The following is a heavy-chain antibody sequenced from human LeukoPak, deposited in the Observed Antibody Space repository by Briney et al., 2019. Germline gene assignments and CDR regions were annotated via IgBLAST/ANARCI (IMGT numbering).Heavy chain of an antibody. CDR1: GYTLTELS. J-gene: IGHJ4*02. V-gene: IGHV1-24*01. CDR3: ATVPPFMITFGGVIAGFFGY. CDR2: FDPEDGET. Sequence: GASVKVSCKVSGYTLTELSMHWVRQAPGKGLAWMGGFDPEDGETIYAQKFQGRVTMTEDTSTDTAYMELSSPRSEDTAVYYCATVPPFMITFGGVIAGFFGYWGQGTLVTVSS. D-gene: IGHD3-16*02.